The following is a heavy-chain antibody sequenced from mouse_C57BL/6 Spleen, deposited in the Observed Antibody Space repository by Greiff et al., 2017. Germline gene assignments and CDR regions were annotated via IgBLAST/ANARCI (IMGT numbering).Heavy chain of an antibody. Sequence: VQLQQSGPGLVQPSQSLSITCTVSGFSLTSYGVHWVRQSPGKGLEWLGVIWSGGSTDYNAAFISRLSISKDNSKSQVCFKMNSRQADDTAIYYCARNSLTTGVARGVFDYWGQGTTLTVAS. CDR1: GFSLTSYG. D-gene: IGHD1-1*01. V-gene: IGHV2-2*01. CDR2: IWSGGST. J-gene: IGHJ2*01. CDR3: ARNSLTTGVARGVFDY.